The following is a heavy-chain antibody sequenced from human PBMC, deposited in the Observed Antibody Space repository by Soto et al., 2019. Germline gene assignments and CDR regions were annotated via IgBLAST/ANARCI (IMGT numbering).Heavy chain of an antibody. CDR1: GFTFSSYA. CDR3: AELVWPLDIVAPVLGY. D-gene: IGHD5-12*01. V-gene: IGHV3-23*01. J-gene: IGHJ4*02. CDR2: ISGSGGST. Sequence: GGSLRLSCAASGFTFSSYAMSWVRQAPGKGLEWVSAISGSGGSTYYADSVKGRFTISRANSKNTLYLQMNSLRAEDTAVYYCAELVWPLDIVAPVLGYWGQGTLVTVSS.